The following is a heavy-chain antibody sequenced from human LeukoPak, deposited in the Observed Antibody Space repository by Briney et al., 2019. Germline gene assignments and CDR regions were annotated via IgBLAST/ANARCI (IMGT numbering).Heavy chain of an antibody. J-gene: IGHJ4*02. CDR1: GFTVSSYS. Sequence: GGSLRLSCAASGFTVSSYSMNWVRQAPGKGLEWVSSISSSSSYIYYADSVKGRFTISRDNAKNSLYLQMNSLRAEDTAVYYCARVDLDYDFWSDYWGQGTLVTVSS. CDR3: ARVDLDYDFWSDY. CDR2: ISSSSSYI. V-gene: IGHV3-21*01. D-gene: IGHD3-3*01.